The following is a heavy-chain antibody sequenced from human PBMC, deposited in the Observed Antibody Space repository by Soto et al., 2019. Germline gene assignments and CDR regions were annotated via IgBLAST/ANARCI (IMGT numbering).Heavy chain of an antibody. CDR3: ARRVVGASGLFDY. Sequence: QVQLVESGGGVVQPGRSLRLSCAASGFIFSSYDMHWVRQAPGKGLQWVAVIWYDGSNKYYADSVKGRFTISRDNSKNTLYLQMNSLRAEDPAVYYCARRVVGASGLFDYWCQGTLVTVSS. CDR1: GFIFSSYD. CDR2: IWYDGSNK. J-gene: IGHJ4*02. D-gene: IGHD1-26*01. V-gene: IGHV3-33*01.